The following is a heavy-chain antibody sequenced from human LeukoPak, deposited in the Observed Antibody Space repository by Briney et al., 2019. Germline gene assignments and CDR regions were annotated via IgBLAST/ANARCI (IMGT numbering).Heavy chain of an antibody. J-gene: IGHJ6*03. CDR1: GGSISSSSYY. CDR3: ARAHYGPGDYYMDV. V-gene: IGHV4-39*07. CDR2: IYYSGST. Sequence: SETLSLTCTVSGGSISSSSYYWGWIRQPPGKGLEWIGSIYYSGSTYYNPSLKSRVTISVDTSKKQFSLNLSSVTAADTAVYYCARAHYGPGDYYMDVWGKGTTVTVSS. D-gene: IGHD3-10*01.